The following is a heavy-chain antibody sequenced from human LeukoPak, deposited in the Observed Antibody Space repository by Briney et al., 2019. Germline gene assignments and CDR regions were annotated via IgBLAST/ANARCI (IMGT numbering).Heavy chain of an antibody. J-gene: IGHJ3*02. CDR2: MNSNIGNT. CDR3: ARGGEYCSSSSCYGDETFDI. CDR1: GYTFINYG. D-gene: IGHD2-2*01. Sequence: GASVKVSCKASGYTFINYGITWVRQAPGQGLEWMGWMNSNIGNTGYAQKFQGRVTMTRNISISTAYMELSSLRSEDTAVYYCARGGEYCSSSSCYGDETFDIWGQGTMVTVSS. V-gene: IGHV1-8*01.